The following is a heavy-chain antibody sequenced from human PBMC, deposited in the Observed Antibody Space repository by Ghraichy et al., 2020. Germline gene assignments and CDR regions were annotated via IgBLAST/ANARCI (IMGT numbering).Heavy chain of an antibody. Sequence: GGSLRLSCAASGFTVINNFMTWVCQAPGKGLEWVALIYSGGTTSYADSVKGRFTLSRDSSKNTVYLQMNSLRVDDTAVYYCARGGSSSEAGSWGQGTLVTVSS. CDR3: ARGGSSSEAGS. D-gene: IGHD6-25*01. J-gene: IGHJ5*02. CDR2: IYSGGTT. CDR1: GFTVINNF. V-gene: IGHV3-66*01.